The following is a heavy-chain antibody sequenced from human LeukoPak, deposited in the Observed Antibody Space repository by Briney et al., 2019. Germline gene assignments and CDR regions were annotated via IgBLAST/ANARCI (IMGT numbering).Heavy chain of an antibody. CDR2: ISLSGRT. D-gene: IGHD1-26*01. CDR3: SRESGAFSPFGY. J-gene: IGHJ4*01. CDR1: GGSISRTNW. Sequence: PPETLSLTCDVSGGSISRTNWWSWLRQSPGQGLEWIGEISLSGRTNYNPSLQSRVTMSLDESKNQLSLDLASVTAADTAVYYCSRESGAFSPFGYWGHGTLVTVHS. V-gene: IGHV4-4*03.